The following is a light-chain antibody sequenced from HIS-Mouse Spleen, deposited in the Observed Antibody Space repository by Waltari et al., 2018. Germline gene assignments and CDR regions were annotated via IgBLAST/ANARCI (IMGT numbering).Light chain of an antibody. Sequence: QSALTQPRSVSGSPGQSVTISCTGTSSDVGGYNYVSWSQQHPGKAPKLMIYDVSKRPSGVPDRFSGSKAGNTASLTISGLQAEDEADYYCCSYAGSYTWVFSGGTKLTVL. CDR3: CSYAGSYTWV. CDR1: SSDVGGYNY. J-gene: IGLJ3*02. V-gene: IGLV2-11*01. CDR2: DVS.